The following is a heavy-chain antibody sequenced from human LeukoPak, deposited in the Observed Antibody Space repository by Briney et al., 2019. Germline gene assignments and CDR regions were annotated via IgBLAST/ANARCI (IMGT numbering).Heavy chain of an antibody. Sequence: PGGSLRLSCEASGFTFDDYGMSWVRQAPGKGLEWVAGINWNGGSTGYADSVQGRFTISRDNAKNSLYLQMNSLRDDDTAVYYCGRDLILADSSGSSAHDYWGQGTLVTVSS. CDR1: GFTFDDYG. J-gene: IGHJ4*02. CDR2: INWNGGST. V-gene: IGHV3-20*04. D-gene: IGHD2-15*01. CDR3: GRDLILADSSGSSAHDY.